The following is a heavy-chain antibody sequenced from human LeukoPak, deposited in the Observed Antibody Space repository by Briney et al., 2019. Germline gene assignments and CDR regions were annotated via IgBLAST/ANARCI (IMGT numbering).Heavy chain of an antibody. D-gene: IGHD5-18*01. Sequence: PGGSLRLSCAASGFTFSSYAMSWVRQAPGKGLEWASAISGSGGSTYYADSVKGRFTISRDNSKNTLYLQMNSLRAEDTAVYYCAKGSSGTAMVAYYSDYWGQGTLVTVSS. J-gene: IGHJ4*02. CDR2: ISGSGGST. CDR1: GFTFSSYA. CDR3: AKGSSGTAMVAYYSDY. V-gene: IGHV3-23*01.